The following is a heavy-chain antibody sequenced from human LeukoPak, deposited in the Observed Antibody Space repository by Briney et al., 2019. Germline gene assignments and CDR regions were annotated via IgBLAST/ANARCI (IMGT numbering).Heavy chain of an antibody. J-gene: IGHJ4*02. D-gene: IGHD2-21*02. CDR1: GFTFSSYE. Sequence: GGSLRLSCAASGFTFSSYEMNWVRQAPGNGLEWVSFIGTSDNSVYYADSVKGRFTISRDNAKNSLYLQMNSLRAEDTAVYYCARERTACGGDCLDYWGQGALVTVSS. V-gene: IGHV3-48*03. CDR3: ARERTACGGDCLDY. CDR2: IGTSDNSV.